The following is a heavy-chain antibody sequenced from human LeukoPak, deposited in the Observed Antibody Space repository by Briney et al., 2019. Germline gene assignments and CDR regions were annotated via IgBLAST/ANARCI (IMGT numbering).Heavy chain of an antibody. D-gene: IGHD6-13*01. CDR3: ARGEQQLAIHY. Sequence: SETLSLTCAVSGYSISSGYYWGWVRPAPREGPEWSGSNYYSGRTYYNPSLQSRVHISVDTSKNQFSLKLCAVTAADTAVYYCARGEQQLAIHYWGQGTLVTVSS. CDR1: GYSISSGYY. V-gene: IGHV4-38-2*01. J-gene: IGHJ4*02. CDR2: NYYSGRT.